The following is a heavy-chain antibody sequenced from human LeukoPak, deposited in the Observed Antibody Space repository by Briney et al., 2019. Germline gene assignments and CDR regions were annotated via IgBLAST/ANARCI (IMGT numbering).Heavy chain of an antibody. D-gene: IGHD3-3*01. J-gene: IGHJ5*02. CDR1: GFKFDDYG. V-gene: IGHV3-20*04. CDR3: ARYDLLHRNWFDP. Sequence: GAGGSLRLSCTASGFKFDDYGMTWVRQAPGKGLEWVSDINWNGDSRGYAHSVRGRFTIYRDNSKNSLYLQMNSLRVEDTAFYYCARYDLLHRNWFDPWGQGTLVTVSS. CDR2: INWNGDSR.